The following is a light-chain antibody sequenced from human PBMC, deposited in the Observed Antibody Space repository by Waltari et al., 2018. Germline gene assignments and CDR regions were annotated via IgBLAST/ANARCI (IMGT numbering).Light chain of an antibody. CDR1: SSDIGGYSF. J-gene: IGLJ2*01. CDR3: SSYSNTNTPYVVLL. CDR2: DVS. Sequence: QSALTQPASVSGSPGQSITISCTGTSSDIGGYSFVSWYQQHPGKAPKLMIYDVSNRPSGVSDRCSGSKSGNTASLTISGLQAEDEADYYCSSYSNTNTPYVVLLFGGGTKLTVL. V-gene: IGLV2-14*03.